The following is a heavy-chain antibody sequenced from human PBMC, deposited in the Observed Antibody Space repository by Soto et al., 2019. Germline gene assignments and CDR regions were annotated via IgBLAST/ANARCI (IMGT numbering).Heavy chain of an antibody. V-gene: IGHV1-24*01. D-gene: IGHD6-6*01. Sequence: ASVKVSCKVSGYTLTELSMHWVRQAPGKGLEWMGGFDPEDGETIYAQKFQGRVTMTEDTSTDTAYMELSSLRSEDTAVYYCASIAARQVRGVGYYYYYMDVWGKGTTVTV. J-gene: IGHJ6*03. CDR1: GYTLTELS. CDR3: ASIAARQVRGVGYYYYYMDV. CDR2: FDPEDGET.